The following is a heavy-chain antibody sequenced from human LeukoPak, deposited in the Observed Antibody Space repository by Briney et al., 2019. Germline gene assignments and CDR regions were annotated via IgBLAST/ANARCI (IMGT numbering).Heavy chain of an antibody. CDR2: INHSGST. V-gene: IGHV4-34*01. J-gene: IGHJ6*02. CDR1: GGSFSGYY. D-gene: IGHD3-10*01. Sequence: SETVSLTCAVYGGSFSGYYWSWIRQPPGKGLEWIGEINHSGSTNYNPSLKSRVTISVDTSKNQFSRKLSSVTAADTAVYYCARGGLTMVRGVIIKGSYGMDVWGQGTTVTVSS. CDR3: ARGGLTMVRGVIIKGSYGMDV.